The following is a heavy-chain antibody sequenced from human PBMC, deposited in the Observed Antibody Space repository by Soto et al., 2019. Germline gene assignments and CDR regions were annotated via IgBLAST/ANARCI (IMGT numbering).Heavy chain of an antibody. CDR3: AKRADSGSCYDY. J-gene: IGHJ4*02. CDR2: ISASGGST. D-gene: IGHD3-10*01. V-gene: IGHV3-23*01. Sequence: EVQLLESGGDLVQPGGSLRLSCAASGFTFSSSAMSWVRQAPGKGLEWVSAISASGGSTYYADSVKGRFTVSRDNSRNTLYLQMNSLKAEVTAVYYCAKRADSGSCYDYWGQGTLVTVSS. CDR1: GFTFSSSA.